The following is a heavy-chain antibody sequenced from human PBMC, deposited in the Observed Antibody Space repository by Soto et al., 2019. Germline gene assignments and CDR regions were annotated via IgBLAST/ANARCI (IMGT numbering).Heavy chain of an antibody. V-gene: IGHV4-59*08. J-gene: IGHJ5*02. CDR1: GGSMGSHY. CDR2: IYNSGST. D-gene: IGHD3-10*02. CDR3: AAGVRGARGWFDP. Sequence: SETLSLTCTVYGGSMGSHYWSWIRQTPGKGLEWIGYIYNSGSTKYNPSLKSRLTVSVDTSKNQFSLRLTSVTAADTAMCYCAAGVRGARGWFDPWGQGTLVTVSS.